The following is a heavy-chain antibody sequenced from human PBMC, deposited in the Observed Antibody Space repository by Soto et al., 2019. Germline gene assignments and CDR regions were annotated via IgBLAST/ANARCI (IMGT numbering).Heavy chain of an antibody. CDR2: INHSGST. Sequence: SETLSLTCAVYGGSFSGYYWSWIRQPPGKGLEWIGEINHSGSTNYNPSLKSRVTISVDTSKNQFSLKLSSVTAADTAVYYCARGHSSCGWLGDYHYYYNYFWAKRTTVTGSS. J-gene: IGHJ6*03. V-gene: IGHV4-34*01. CDR1: GGSFSGYY. CDR3: ARGHSSCGWLGDYHYYYNYF. D-gene: IGHD3-10*01.